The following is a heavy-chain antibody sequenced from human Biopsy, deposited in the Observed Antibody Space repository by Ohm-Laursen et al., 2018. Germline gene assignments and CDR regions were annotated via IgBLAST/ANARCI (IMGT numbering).Heavy chain of an antibody. CDR3: ARDYDTSGYYYVS. CDR1: GGSISNNNYY. Sequence: GTLSLTCPVSGGSISNNNYYWGWIRQPPGQGLEWIGSIFYRGSTHYKPSLKSRVNISVDTSKNQLSRKLNSVTAADTAVYYCARDYDTSGYYYVSWGQGTLVTVSS. J-gene: IGHJ5*02. D-gene: IGHD3-22*01. V-gene: IGHV4-39*01. CDR2: IFYRGST.